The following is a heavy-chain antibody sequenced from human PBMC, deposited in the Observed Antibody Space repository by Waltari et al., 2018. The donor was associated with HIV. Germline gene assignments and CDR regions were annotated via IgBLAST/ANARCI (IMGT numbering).Heavy chain of an antibody. D-gene: IGHD2-21*01. CDR2: LSPRSGDT. J-gene: IGHJ4*02. Sequence: QVQLVQSGAEVKKPGASVRVSCKAVGYTFTNYQINWVRQATGQGLEWMGWLSPRSGDTGSAQNFEGRLTMTRDTSTGTAYLEMSSLTSDDTGIYFCARITSGTYFDYWGQGTLVAVSS. CDR1: GYTFTNYQ. CDR3: ARITSGTYFDY. V-gene: IGHV1-8*01.